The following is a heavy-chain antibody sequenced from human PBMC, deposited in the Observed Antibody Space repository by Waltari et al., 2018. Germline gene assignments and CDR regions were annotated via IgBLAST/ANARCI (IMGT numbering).Heavy chain of an antibody. Sequence: QLQLRESGPGLLKPSETLSLTCSVSGDSIGSGYYYWGWIRQAPGKGLEWSGSIYFAGRTYYSPSLKSRLTISVDTSKNQFSLRLSSVTAADTAVYYCAREVGGSSWSTTPRGDAFDIWGQGTMVTVSS. CDR2: IYFAGRT. CDR3: AREVGGSSWSTTPRGDAFDI. CDR1: GDSIGSGYYY. V-gene: IGHV4-39*07. J-gene: IGHJ3*02. D-gene: IGHD6-13*01.